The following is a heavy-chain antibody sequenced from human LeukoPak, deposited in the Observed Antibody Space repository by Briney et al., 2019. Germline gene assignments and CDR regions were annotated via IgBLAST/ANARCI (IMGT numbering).Heavy chain of an antibody. V-gene: IGHV3-66*01. CDR2: IYSGGST. J-gene: IGHJ5*02. D-gene: IGHD3-10*01. CDR3: AREMVRGPHFWFDP. Sequence: GGSLKLSCAASGFTVSSNYMSWVRQAPGKGLGWVSVIYSGGSTYYADSVKGRFTISRDNSKNTLYLQMNSLRAEDTAVYYCAREMVRGPHFWFDPWGQGTLVTVS. CDR1: GFTVSSNY.